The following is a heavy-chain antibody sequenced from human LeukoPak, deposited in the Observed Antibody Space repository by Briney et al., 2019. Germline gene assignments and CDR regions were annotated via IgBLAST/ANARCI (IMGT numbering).Heavy chain of an antibody. V-gene: IGHV4-59*01. CDR3: ARRGWQQLGAFDI. Sequence: SETLSLTCTVSGGPISSYYWSWLRQPPGKGLEWIGYIYYSGSTNYNPSLKSRVTISLDTSKIQFSLKLSSVTAADTAVYYCARRGWQQLGAFDIWGQGTMVTVSS. CDR2: IYYSGST. J-gene: IGHJ3*02. D-gene: IGHD6-13*01. CDR1: GGPISSYY.